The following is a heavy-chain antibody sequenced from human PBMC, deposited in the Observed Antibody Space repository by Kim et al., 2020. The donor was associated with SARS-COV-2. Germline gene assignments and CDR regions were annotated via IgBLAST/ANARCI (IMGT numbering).Heavy chain of an antibody. J-gene: IGHJ3*02. V-gene: IGHV4-31*03. CDR2: IYYSGST. Sequence: SETLSLTCTVSGGSISSGGYYWSWIRQHPGKGLEWIGYIYYSGSTYYNPSLKSRVTISVDTSKNQFSLKLSSVTAADTAVYYCAREGSNGEDAFDIWGQGTMVTVSS. CDR1: GGSISSGGYY. CDR3: AREGSNGEDAFDI. D-gene: IGHD3-16*01.